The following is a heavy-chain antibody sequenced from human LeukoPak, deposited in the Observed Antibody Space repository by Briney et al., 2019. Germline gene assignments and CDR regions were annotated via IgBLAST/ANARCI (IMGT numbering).Heavy chain of an antibody. CDR2: ISGSGGST. Sequence: GRSLSLSCAASGFTFSNYGMHWVRQAPGKGLEWVSAISGSGGSTYYADSVKGRFTISRDNSKNTLYLQMNSLRAEDTAVYYCAKLVWFGELFDFDYWGQGTLVTVSS. V-gene: IGHV3-23*01. D-gene: IGHD3-10*01. CDR3: AKLVWFGELFDFDY. J-gene: IGHJ4*02. CDR1: GFTFSNYG.